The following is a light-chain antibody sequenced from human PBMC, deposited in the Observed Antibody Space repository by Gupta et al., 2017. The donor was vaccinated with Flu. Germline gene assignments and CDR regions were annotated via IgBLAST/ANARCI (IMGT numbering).Light chain of an antibody. CDR2: DDD. CDR3: QVWHSNTDHRV. J-gene: IGLJ3*02. CDR1: TIGREG. Sequence: SDVLTQPPSVSVTPGQTATITCGGDTIGREGVHWYQQRPGQAPVVVVYDDDDRASGIYERFAGSTSGNTATLTINRVEVGDEADYYCQVWHSNTDHRVFGGGTKLTVL. V-gene: IGLV3-21*02.